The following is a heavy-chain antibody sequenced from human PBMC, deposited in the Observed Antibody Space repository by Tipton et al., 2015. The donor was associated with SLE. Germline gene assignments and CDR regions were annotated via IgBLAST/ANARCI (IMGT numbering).Heavy chain of an antibody. CDR1: GYTFTGYF. D-gene: IGHD3-10*01. CDR2: ISPSGGST. J-gene: IGHJ1*01. V-gene: IGHV1-46*01. CDR3: ARDEDPFGEYFHH. Sequence: QSGAEVKKPGASVKVSCKASGYTFTGYFMHWVRQAPGQGLEWMGIISPSGGSTTYAQKVQGRVTMTTDTSTSTAYMELRSLRSDDTAVYYCARDEDPFGEYFHHWGQGTLVTVSS.